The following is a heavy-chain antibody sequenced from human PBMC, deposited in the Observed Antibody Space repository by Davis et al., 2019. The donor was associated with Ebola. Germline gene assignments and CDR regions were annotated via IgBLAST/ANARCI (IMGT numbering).Heavy chain of an antibody. D-gene: IGHD3-3*01. CDR3: AAEGGGLRFLEWSKFDP. CDR2: INAGNGDT. V-gene: IGHV1-3*01. J-gene: IGHJ5*02. CDR1: GYIFTSYA. Sequence: AASVKVSCKASGYIFTSYAMHWVRQAPGQRLEWMGWINAGNGDTKYSQKFRDRVTITRDMSTSTAYMELSSLRSEDTAVYYCAAEGGGLRFLEWSKFDPWGQGTLVTVSS.